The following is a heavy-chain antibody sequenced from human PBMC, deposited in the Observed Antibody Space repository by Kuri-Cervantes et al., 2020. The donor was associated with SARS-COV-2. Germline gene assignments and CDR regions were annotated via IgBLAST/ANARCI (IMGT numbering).Heavy chain of an antibody. Sequence: GGSLRLSCAASGLNFSITDMHWVRQAPGKGLEWVAHISHDGKNKKCIATEKGRITISRDNSQNTLYLHMKSLRSEDTAMYYCAKDRVGFQDFWGQGNLVTVSS. CDR1: GLNFSITD. J-gene: IGHJ4*02. D-gene: IGHD2/OR15-2a*01. V-gene: IGHV3-30*18. CDR3: AKDRVGFQDF. CDR2: ISHDGKNK.